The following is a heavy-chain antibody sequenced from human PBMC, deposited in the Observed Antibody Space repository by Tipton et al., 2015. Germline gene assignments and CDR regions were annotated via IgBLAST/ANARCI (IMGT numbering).Heavy chain of an antibody. Sequence: QSGPEVKKPGASVKVSCKASGGSFSSHVISWVRQAPGQGLEWIGGIIPVFQTGNYAQKFQGRVTITADKSTNTTYMELSSLRSDDTAVYYCARGREGIAAAVDDAFDIWGQGTMVTVSS. CDR2: IIPVFQTG. D-gene: IGHD6-13*01. V-gene: IGHV1-69*06. J-gene: IGHJ3*02. CDR1: GGSFSSHV. CDR3: ARGREGIAAAVDDAFDI.